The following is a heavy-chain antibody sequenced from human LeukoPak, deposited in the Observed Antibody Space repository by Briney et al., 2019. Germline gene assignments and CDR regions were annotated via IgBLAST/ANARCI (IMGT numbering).Heavy chain of an antibody. V-gene: IGHV3-7*01. CDR2: IKQDGSQK. CDR3: AKGTKDYYGSGSFYLSRDHFISR. J-gene: IGHJ1*01. CDR1: GFTFSSYW. Sequence: GGSLRLSCAASGFTFSSYWMSWVRQAPGKGLEWVANIKQDGSQKYYVDSVKGRFTISRDNAKNSLYLQMNSLRPEDTAVYFCAKGTKDYYGSGSFYLSRDHFISRWGQGTLVTVSS. D-gene: IGHD3-10*01.